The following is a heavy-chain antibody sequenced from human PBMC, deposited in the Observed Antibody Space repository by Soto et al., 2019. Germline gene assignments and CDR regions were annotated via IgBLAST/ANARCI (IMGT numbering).Heavy chain of an antibody. CDR3: ARVLRNSSGWLNWFDP. V-gene: IGHV4-59*02. D-gene: IGHD6-19*01. J-gene: IGHJ5*02. Sequence: SETLSLTCTVSGASVNTFSWSWIRQPPAKGLEWIGYIYYSGSTNYNPSLKSRVTISVDTSKNQFSLKLSSVTAADTAVYYCARVLRNSSGWLNWFDPWGQGTLVTVSS. CDR1: GASVNTFS. CDR2: IYYSGST.